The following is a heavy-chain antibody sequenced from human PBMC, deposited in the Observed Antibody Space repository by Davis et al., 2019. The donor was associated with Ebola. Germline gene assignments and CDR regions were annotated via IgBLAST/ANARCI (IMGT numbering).Heavy chain of an antibody. CDR2: ISYDGSNK. D-gene: IGHD6-19*01. V-gene: IGHV3-30*03. Sequence: GESLKISCAASGFTFSSYGMHWVRQAPGKGLEWVAVISYDGSNKYYADSVKGRFTISRDNSKNTLYLQMNSLRAEDTAVYYCASDTTIAVAGTWGQGTLVIVSS. CDR3: ASDTTIAVAGT. CDR1: GFTFSSYG. J-gene: IGHJ4*02.